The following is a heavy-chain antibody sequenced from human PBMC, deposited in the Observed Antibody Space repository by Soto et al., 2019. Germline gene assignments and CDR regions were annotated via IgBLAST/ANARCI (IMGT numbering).Heavy chain of an antibody. CDR2: INHSGST. CDR3: ARSVRYYDFWSGYYLRGNWFDP. CDR1: GGSFSGYY. V-gene: IGHV4-34*01. D-gene: IGHD3-3*01. Sequence: QVQLQQWGAGLLKPSETLSLTCAVYGGSFSGYYWSWIRQPPGKGLEWIGEINHSGSTNYNPSLKSRVTISVDTSNNQFSLKLSSVTAADTAVYYCARSVRYYDFWSGYYLRGNWFDPWGQGTLVTVSS. J-gene: IGHJ5*02.